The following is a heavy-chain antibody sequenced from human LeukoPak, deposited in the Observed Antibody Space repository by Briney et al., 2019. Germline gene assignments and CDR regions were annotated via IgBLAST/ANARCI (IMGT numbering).Heavy chain of an antibody. CDR1: GFTFSSYA. CDR3: AKDLHYGARIPFDY. D-gene: IGHD4/OR15-4a*01. CDR2: IFGSGDTT. J-gene: IGHJ4*02. V-gene: IGHV3-23*01. Sequence: GGSLRLSYAASGFTFSSYAMNWVRQAPGKGLEWVSIIFGSGDTTYYADSVRGRFTISRENSQNTLSLQMNSLRADDTAIYYCAKDLHYGARIPFDYWGQGTLVAVSS.